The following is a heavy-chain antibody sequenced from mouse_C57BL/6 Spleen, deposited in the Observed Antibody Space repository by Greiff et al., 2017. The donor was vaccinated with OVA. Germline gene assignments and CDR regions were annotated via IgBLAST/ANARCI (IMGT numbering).Heavy chain of an antibody. CDR3: ARDTMVTTNAMDY. D-gene: IGHD2-2*01. CDR2: IDPNSGGT. J-gene: IGHJ4*01. Sequence: QVHVKQPGAELVKPGASVKLSCKASGYTFTSYWMHWVKQRPGRGLEWIGRIDPNSGGTKYNEKFKSKATLTVDKPSSTAYMQLSSLTSEDSAVYYCARDTMVTTNAMDYWGQGTSVTVSS. CDR1: GYTFTSYW. V-gene: IGHV1-72*01.